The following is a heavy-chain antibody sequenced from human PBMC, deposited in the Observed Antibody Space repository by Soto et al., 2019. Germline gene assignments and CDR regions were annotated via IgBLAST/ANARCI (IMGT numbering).Heavy chain of an antibody. CDR3: ASFSRRYSPNYYYYMDV. D-gene: IGHD2-21*01. J-gene: IGHJ6*03. CDR2: IYSGGST. Sequence: GGSLRLSCAASGFTVSSNYMSWVRQAPGKGLEWVSVIYSGGSTYYADSVKGRFTISRHNSKNTLYLQMNSLRAEDTAVYYCASFSRRYSPNYYYYMDVWGKGTTVTVSS. V-gene: IGHV3-53*04. CDR1: GFTVSSNY.